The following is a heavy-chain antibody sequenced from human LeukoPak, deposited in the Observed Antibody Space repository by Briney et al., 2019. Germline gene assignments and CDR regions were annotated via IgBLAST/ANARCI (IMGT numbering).Heavy chain of an antibody. Sequence: VASVKVSCKASGYTFSTYDVQWVRHAPGQRLEWMGWINRGNGDTKYLEDFQGRVTITRVTSARTDYMELISLRTENMAVYYCARCSGLYQSPAGRGVFDYWGQGTLVTVSS. CDR3: ARCSGLYQSPAGRGVFDY. CDR1: GYTFSTYD. D-gene: IGHD1-26*01. J-gene: IGHJ4*02. CDR2: INRGNGDT. V-gene: IGHV1-3*03.